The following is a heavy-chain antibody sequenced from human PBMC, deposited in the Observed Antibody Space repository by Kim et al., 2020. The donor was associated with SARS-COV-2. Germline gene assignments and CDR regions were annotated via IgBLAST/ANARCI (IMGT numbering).Heavy chain of an antibody. D-gene: IGHD6-13*01. CDR2: IGSAGDT. Sequence: GGSLRLSCAASGFTFSSYDMHWVRQATGKGLEWVSAIGSAGDTYYPGSERGRFTISRENAKNSLYHQMNSLRAGDTAVYYCARSSPGTGFFDYCGPGTLVTVSS. CDR3: ARSSPGTGFFDY. V-gene: IGHV3-13*04. J-gene: IGHJ4*02. CDR1: GFTFSSYD.